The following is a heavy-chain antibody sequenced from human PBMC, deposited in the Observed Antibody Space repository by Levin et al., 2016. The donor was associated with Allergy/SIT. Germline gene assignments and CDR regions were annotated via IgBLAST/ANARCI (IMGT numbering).Heavy chain of an antibody. CDR1: GGTFSSYA. D-gene: IGHD4-23*01. Sequence: SVKVSCKASGGTFSSYAISWVRQAPGQGLEWMGGIIPIFGTANYAQKFQGRVTITADESTSTAYMELSSLRSEDTAVYYCARHPLFDSDGPSSYYYYMDVWGKGTTVTVSS. CDR2: IIPIFGTA. CDR3: ARHPLFDSDGPSSYYYYMDV. J-gene: IGHJ6*03. V-gene: IGHV1-69*13.